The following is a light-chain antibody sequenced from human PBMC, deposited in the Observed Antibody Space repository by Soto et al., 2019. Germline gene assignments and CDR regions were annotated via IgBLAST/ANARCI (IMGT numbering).Light chain of an antibody. CDR1: SSNIGSNY. CDR3: SSYTTSATLV. J-gene: IGLJ3*02. CDR2: SNG. Sequence: QSVLTQPPSVSGTPGQSVTISCSGTSSNIGSNYVNWYQQLPGTAPKLLIHSNGQRPSGVPDRFSGSKSGTSASLAISGLQSEDEADYYCSSYTTSATLVFGGGTQLTVL. V-gene: IGLV1-44*01.